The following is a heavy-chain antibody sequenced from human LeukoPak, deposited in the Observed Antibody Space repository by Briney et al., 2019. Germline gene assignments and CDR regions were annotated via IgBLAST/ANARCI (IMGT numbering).Heavy chain of an antibody. J-gene: IGHJ3*02. V-gene: IGHV3-23*01. CDR3: AKDRLYDFWRGYYYDAFDI. Sequence: GGSLRLSCAASGFTFSSYAMSWVRQAPGKGLEWVSAISGSGGSTYYADSVKGRFTISRDNSKNTLYLQMNSLRAEDTAVYYCAKDRLYDFWRGYYYDAFDIWGQGTMVTVSS. D-gene: IGHD3-3*01. CDR1: GFTFSSYA. CDR2: ISGSGGST.